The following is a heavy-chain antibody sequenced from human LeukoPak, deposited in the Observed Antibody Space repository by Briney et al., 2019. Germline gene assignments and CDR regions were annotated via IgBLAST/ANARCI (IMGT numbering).Heavy chain of an antibody. Sequence: GGSLRLSCAASGFTFSSYSMNWVRQAPGKGLEWVSSISSSSSYIYYADSVKGRFTISRDNAKNSLYLQMNSLRAEDTAVYYCARDLSSGWYDYWGQGTLVTVSS. J-gene: IGHJ4*02. CDR3: ARDLSSGWYDY. CDR1: GFTFSSYS. V-gene: IGHV3-21*01. CDR2: ISSSSSYI. D-gene: IGHD6-19*01.